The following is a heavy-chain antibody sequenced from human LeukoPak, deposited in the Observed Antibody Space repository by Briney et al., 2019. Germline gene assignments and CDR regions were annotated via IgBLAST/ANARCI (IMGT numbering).Heavy chain of an antibody. V-gene: IGHV1-2*06. CDR2: IDPNSGGT. J-gene: IGHJ4*02. Sequence: ASVKVSCXTSGYTFTGYYMHWMRQAPGQGLEWMGRIDPNSGGTNYAQNFQGRVTMTRDTSISTAYMELTRLRPDDTAIYYCARVGSSSWYSFDYWGQGTLVTVSS. D-gene: IGHD6-13*01. CDR3: ARVGSSSWYSFDY. CDR1: GYTFTGYY.